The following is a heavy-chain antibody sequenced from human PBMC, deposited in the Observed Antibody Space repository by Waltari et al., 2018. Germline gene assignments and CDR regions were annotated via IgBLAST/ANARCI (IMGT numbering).Heavy chain of an antibody. CDR2: IIPIFGTA. Sequence: QVQLVQSGAEVKKPGSSVKVSCKASGGTFSSYAISWLRQAPGQGLEWMGGIIPIFGTANYAQKFQGRVTITTDESTSTAYMELSSLRSEDTAVYYCANLASYYYDSSGPFDYWGQGTLVTVSS. CDR1: GGTFSSYA. CDR3: ANLASYYYDSSGPFDY. V-gene: IGHV1-69*05. D-gene: IGHD3-22*01. J-gene: IGHJ4*02.